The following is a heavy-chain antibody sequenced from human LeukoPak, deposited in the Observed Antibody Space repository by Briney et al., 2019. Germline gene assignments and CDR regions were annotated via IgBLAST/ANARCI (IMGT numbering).Heavy chain of an antibody. J-gene: IGHJ4*02. CDR2: IYYSGST. D-gene: IGHD1-20*01. Sequence: SETLSLTCTVSGGSLSSYYWSWIRQPAGKGLEWIGYIYYSGSTNYNPSLKSRVTISVDTSKNQFSLKLSSVTAADTAVYYCARDPYNWSYFDYWGQGTLVTVSS. CDR1: GGSLSSYY. CDR3: ARDPYNWSYFDY. V-gene: IGHV4-59*01.